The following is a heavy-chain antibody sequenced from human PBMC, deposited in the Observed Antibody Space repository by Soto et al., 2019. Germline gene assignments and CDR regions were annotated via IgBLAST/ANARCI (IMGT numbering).Heavy chain of an antibody. CDR3: ARGDYYDSSGYYYFGAFDI. V-gene: IGHV1-69*13. J-gene: IGHJ3*02. CDR1: GGTFSSYA. Sequence: ASVKVSCKASGGTFSSYAISWVRQAPGQGLEWMGGIIPIFGTANYAQKFQGRVTITADESTSTAYMELSSLRSEDTAVYYCARGDYYDSSGYYYFGAFDIWGQGTMVTVSS. CDR2: IIPIFGTA. D-gene: IGHD3-22*01.